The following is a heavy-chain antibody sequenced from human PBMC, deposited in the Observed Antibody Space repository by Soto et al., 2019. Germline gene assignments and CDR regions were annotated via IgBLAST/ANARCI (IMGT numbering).Heavy chain of an antibody. V-gene: IGHV1-18*01. Sequence: ASVKVSCKASGYTFSNFGISWVRQAPGQGLEWMGWISAYNGNTNYAQKLQGRVTMTTDTSTSTVYMELSSLRSEDTAVYYCARGRNNWFDPWGQGTLVTVS. CDR2: ISAYNGNT. J-gene: IGHJ5*02. CDR3: ARGRNNWFDP. CDR1: GYTFSNFG.